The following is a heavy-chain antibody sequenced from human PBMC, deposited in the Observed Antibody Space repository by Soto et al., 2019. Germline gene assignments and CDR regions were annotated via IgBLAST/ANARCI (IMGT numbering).Heavy chain of an antibody. D-gene: IGHD3-10*01. CDR1: GGSFSGYY. Sequence: QVQLQQWGAGLLKPSETLSLTCAVYGGSFSGYYWSWIRQPPGKGLEWIGEINHSGSTNYNPSLRSRVAISVDTAKSQLTLKLSSVTAADTAVYYCARGRTYYYGSESPKQTYYFDYWGQGTLVSVSS. CDR2: INHSGST. V-gene: IGHV4-34*01. J-gene: IGHJ4*02. CDR3: ARGRTYYYGSESPKQTYYFDY.